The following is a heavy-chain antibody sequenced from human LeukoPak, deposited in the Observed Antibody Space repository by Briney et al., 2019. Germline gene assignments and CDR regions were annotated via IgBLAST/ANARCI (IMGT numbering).Heavy chain of an antibody. V-gene: IGHV3-23*01. Sequence: GGSLRLSCAASGFTFSSYAMSWVRQAPGKGLEWVSGISGSGGSTSYADSVKGRFTISRDNSKNTVYLQMNSLRGEDAAVYYCAKEPLYCGGDSYEPFDCWGQGTLVTVSS. D-gene: IGHD2-21*02. CDR3: AKEPLYCGGDSYEPFDC. J-gene: IGHJ4*02. CDR1: GFTFSSYA. CDR2: ISGSGGST.